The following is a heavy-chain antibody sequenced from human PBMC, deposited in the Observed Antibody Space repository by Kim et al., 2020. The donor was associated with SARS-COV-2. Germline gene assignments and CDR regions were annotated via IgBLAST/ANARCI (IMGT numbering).Heavy chain of an antibody. J-gene: IGHJ4*02. V-gene: IGHV3-30-3*01. D-gene: IGHD1-7*01. CDR2: ISYDGSNK. CDR1: GFTFSSYA. Sequence: GGSLRLSCAASGFTFSSYAMHWVRQAPGKGLEWVAVISYDGSNKYYADSVKGRFTISRDNSKNTLYLQMNSLRAEDTAVYYCARDLITGTTGLDYWGQGT. CDR3: ARDLITGTTGLDY.